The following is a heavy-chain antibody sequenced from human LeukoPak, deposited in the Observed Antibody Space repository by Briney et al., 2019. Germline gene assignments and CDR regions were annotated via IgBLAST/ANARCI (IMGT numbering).Heavy chain of an antibody. V-gene: IGHV3-30*02. CDR3: AKGAPLHCSSTSCYYYYYMDV. CDR2: IRYDGSNK. D-gene: IGHD2-2*01. J-gene: IGHJ6*03. CDR1: GFTFSSYG. Sequence: GGSLRLSCAASGFTFSSYGMQWVRQAPGKGLEWVAFIRYDGSNKYYADSVKGRFTISRDNSKNTLYLQMNSLRAEDTAVYYCAKGAPLHCSSTSCYYYYYMDVWGKGTTVTVSS.